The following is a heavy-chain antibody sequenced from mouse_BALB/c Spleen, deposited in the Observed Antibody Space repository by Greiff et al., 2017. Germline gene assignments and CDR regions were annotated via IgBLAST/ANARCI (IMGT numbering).Heavy chain of an antibody. D-gene: IGHD2-1*01. V-gene: IGHV3-2*02. CDR3: ARHNGNYFDY. CDR2: ISYSGST. J-gene: IGHJ2*01. CDR1: GYSITSDYA. Sequence: EVQLVESGPGLVKPSQSLSLTCTVTGYSITSDYAWNWIRQFPGNKLEWMGYISYSGSTSYNPSLKSRISITRDTSKNQFFLQLNSVTTEDTATYYCARHNGNYFDYWGQGTTLTVSS.